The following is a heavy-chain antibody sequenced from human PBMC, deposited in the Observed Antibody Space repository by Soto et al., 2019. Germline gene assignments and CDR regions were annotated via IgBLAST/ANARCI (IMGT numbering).Heavy chain of an antibody. Sequence: QVQLMESGGGVVQPGRSLRLSCAASGFTFSSYGMHWVRQAPGKGLEWVAVIWYDGSNKYYADSVKGRFTISRDNSKNTLYLQMNSLRAEDTAVYYCARDRRGVAGIFDYWGQGTLVTVSS. D-gene: IGHD6-19*01. CDR3: ARDRRGVAGIFDY. V-gene: IGHV3-33*01. CDR2: IWYDGSNK. CDR1: GFTFSSYG. J-gene: IGHJ4*02.